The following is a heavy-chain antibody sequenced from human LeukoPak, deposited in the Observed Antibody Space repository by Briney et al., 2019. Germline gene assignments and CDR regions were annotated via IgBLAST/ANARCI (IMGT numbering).Heavy chain of an antibody. CDR3: ARDGVSSGRPLDF. CDR1: GFTFSMNG. D-gene: IGHD6-19*01. CDR2: LTYDGKNV. Sequence: SGRSLRLSCAASGFTFSMNGMHWVRQAPGKGPEWVAVLTYDGKNVGYADSVKGRFTISRDNSKNTLYLQMNSLRPGDTAVYYCARDGVSSGRPLDFWGQGTLVTVAS. J-gene: IGHJ4*02. V-gene: IGHV3-30*03.